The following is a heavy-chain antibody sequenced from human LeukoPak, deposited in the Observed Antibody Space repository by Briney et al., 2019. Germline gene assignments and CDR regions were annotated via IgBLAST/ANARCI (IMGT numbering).Heavy chain of an antibody. J-gene: IGHJ4*02. CDR2: IYYSGST. CDR1: GGSISSYY. CDR3: ARDRGLRHFDY. Sequence: PSETLSLTCTVSGGSISSYYWSWIRQPPGKGLEWIGYIYYSGSTNYNPSLKSRVTISVDTSKNQFSLKLSSVTAADTAVYYCARDRGLRHFDYWGQGTLVTVSS. V-gene: IGHV4-59*12. D-gene: IGHD3-10*01.